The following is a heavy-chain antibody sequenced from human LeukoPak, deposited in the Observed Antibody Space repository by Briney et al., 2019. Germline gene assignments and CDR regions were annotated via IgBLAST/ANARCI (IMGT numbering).Heavy chain of an antibody. CDR1: GYSISSGYY. D-gene: IGHD6-19*01. Sequence: SETLSLTCTVSGYSISSGYYWGWIRQPPGKGLEWIGYIYHSVSTYYNPSLKSRVTISVDRSKNQFSLKLTSVTAADTAVYYCASTLYSSGWYEGGYWGQGTLVAVSS. CDR2: IYHSVST. V-gene: IGHV4-38-2*02. J-gene: IGHJ4*02. CDR3: ASTLYSSGWYEGGY.